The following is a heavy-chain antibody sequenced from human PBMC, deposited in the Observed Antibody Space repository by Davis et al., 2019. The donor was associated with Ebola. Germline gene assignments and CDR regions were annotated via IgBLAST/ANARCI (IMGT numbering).Heavy chain of an antibody. V-gene: IGHV3-11*01. CDR2: ISSSGSTI. CDR1: GFTFSDYY. Sequence: GESLKISCAASGFTFSDYYMSWIRQAPGKGLEWVSYISSSGSTIYYADSVKVRFTISRDNAKNSLYLQMNSLRAEDTAVYYCAGEIVVPAAMRGYYYYYGMDVWGKGTTVTVSS. CDR3: AGEIVVPAAMRGYYYYYGMDV. D-gene: IGHD2-2*01. J-gene: IGHJ6*04.